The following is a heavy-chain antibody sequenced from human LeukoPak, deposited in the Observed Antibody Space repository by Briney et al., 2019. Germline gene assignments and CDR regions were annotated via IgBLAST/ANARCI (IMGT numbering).Heavy chain of an antibody. V-gene: IGHV4-34*01. CDR3: ARNPHYYDSSGYYLDAFDI. J-gene: IGHJ3*02. D-gene: IGHD3-22*01. CDR1: GGSFSGYY. Sequence: SETLSLTCAVYGGSFSGYYWSWIRQPPGKGLEWIGEINHSGSTNYNPSLKSRVTISVDTSKNQFSLKLSSVTAADTAVYYCARNPHYYDSSGYYLDAFDIWGQGTMVTVSS. CDR2: INHSGST.